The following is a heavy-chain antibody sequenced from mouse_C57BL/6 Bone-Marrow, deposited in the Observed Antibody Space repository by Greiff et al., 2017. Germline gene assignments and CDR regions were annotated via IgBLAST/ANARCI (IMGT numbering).Heavy chain of an antibody. J-gene: IGHJ2*01. CDR1: GYTFTNYW. Sequence: QVQLQQPGAELVKPGASVKLSCKASGYTFTNYWMHWVKQRPGQGLEWIGMMHPNGGSPDYNEKFKSEATLSVDKSSRTAYMELSSLTSEDSAVYYCTRSFITTVVAFDYWGQGTTLTVSS. CDR2: MHPNGGSP. CDR3: TRSFITTVVAFDY. V-gene: IGHV1-64*01. D-gene: IGHD1-1*01.